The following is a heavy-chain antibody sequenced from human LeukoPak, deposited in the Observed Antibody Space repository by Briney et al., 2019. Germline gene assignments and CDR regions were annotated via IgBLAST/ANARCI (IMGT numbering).Heavy chain of an antibody. CDR3: ARRSVVCSSTSCYLDY. V-gene: IGHV1-69*05. Sequence: SVKVSCKVSGGTFSSYAISWVRQAPGQGLEWMGGIIPIFGTANYAQKFQGRVTITTDESTSTAYMELSRLRSEDTAVYYCARRSVVCSSTSCYLDYWGQGTLVTVSS. J-gene: IGHJ4*02. D-gene: IGHD2-2*01. CDR1: GGTFSSYA. CDR2: IIPIFGTA.